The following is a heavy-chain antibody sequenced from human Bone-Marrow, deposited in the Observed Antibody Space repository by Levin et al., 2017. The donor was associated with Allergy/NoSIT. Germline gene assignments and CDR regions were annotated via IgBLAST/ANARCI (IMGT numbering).Heavy chain of an antibody. CDR3: AAIGYCSGGSCYSGPAYYYYYGMDV. V-gene: IGHV3-23*01. CDR1: GFTFSSYA. J-gene: IGHJ6*02. CDR2: ISGSGGST. Sequence: ASVKVSCAASGFTFSSYAMSWVRQAPGKGLEWVSAISGSGGSTYYADSVKGRFTISRDNSKNTLYLQMNSLRAEDTAVYYCAAIGYCSGGSCYSGPAYYYYYGMDVWGQGTTVTVSS. D-gene: IGHD2-15*01.